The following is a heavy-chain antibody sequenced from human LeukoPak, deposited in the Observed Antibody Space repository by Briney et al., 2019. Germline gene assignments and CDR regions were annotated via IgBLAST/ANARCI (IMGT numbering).Heavy chain of an antibody. CDR1: GFTFSSYG. J-gene: IGHJ4*02. CDR2: IPYDGSNK. Sequence: GRSLRLSCAGSGFTFSSYGMHWVRQAPGKGLEWVAVIPYDGSNKYYTDSVKGRFTISRDNSKNTLYLQVNSLRAEDTAVYYCAKDSWNYFLGGSRPRHFDYWGQGTLVTVSS. CDR3: AKDSWNYFLGGSRPRHFDY. D-gene: IGHD1-7*01. V-gene: IGHV3-30*18.